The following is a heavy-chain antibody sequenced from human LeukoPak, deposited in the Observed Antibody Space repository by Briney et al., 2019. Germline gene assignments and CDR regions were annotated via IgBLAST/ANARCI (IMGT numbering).Heavy chain of an antibody. J-gene: IGHJ3*02. CDR1: GFNFNYYG. Sequence: GGSLRLSCAASGFNFNYYGMHWVRQAPGKGLEWVAFIRYDGSNKYYADSVKGRFTISRDNSKNTLYLQMNSLRAEDTAVYYCAKGGAYSSGWTPVVDAFDIWGQGTMVTVSS. D-gene: IGHD6-19*01. CDR2: IRYDGSNK. CDR3: AKGGAYSSGWTPVVDAFDI. V-gene: IGHV3-30*02.